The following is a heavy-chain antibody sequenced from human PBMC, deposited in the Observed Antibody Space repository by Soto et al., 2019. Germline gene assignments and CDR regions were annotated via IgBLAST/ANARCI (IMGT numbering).Heavy chain of an antibody. Sequence: QVQLVQSGAEVKKPGASVKVSCKASGYTFTSYGISWVRQAPGQGLEWMGWISAYNGNTNYAQKLQGRVTMTTDTSTSTAHMELRSLRSDDTAVYYCARRSIQLWPRDYYYGMDVWGQGTTVTVSS. CDR3: ARRSIQLWPRDYYYGMDV. V-gene: IGHV1-18*01. CDR1: GYTFTSYG. J-gene: IGHJ6*02. D-gene: IGHD5-18*01. CDR2: ISAYNGNT.